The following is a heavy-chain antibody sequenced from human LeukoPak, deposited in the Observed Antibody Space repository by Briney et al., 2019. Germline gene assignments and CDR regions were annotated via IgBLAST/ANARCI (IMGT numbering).Heavy chain of an antibody. Sequence: PSETLSLTCTVSGGAISYYYWNWIRQPPGKGLKWIGYIYYTGNTNYNPSLKSRVTISVDTSKNQFSLKLSSVTAADTAVYYCARERLQLQSWGQGTLVTVSS. CDR3: ARERLQLQS. CDR1: GGAISYYY. CDR2: IYYTGNT. V-gene: IGHV4-59*01. D-gene: IGHD5-24*01. J-gene: IGHJ5*02.